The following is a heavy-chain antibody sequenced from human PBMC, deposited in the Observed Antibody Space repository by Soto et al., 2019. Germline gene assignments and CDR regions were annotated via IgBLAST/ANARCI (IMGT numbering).Heavy chain of an antibody. Sequence: ASVKVSCKASGYTLSNFAMHWVRQAPGQRLEWMGWISAHNGNTNYAQKLQGRVTVTRDTSTSTAYMELRSLRSDDTAVYYCARGRYGDYWGQGALVTVSS. D-gene: IGHD1-1*01. V-gene: IGHV1-18*01. CDR1: GYTLSNFA. J-gene: IGHJ4*02. CDR3: ARGRYGDY. CDR2: ISAHNGNT.